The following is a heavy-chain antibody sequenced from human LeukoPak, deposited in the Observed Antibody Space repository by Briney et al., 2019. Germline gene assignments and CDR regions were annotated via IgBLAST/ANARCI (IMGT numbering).Heavy chain of an antibody. Sequence: GESLKISCKGSGYSFTSYWIGWVRQMPGKGLEWMGIIYPGDSDTRYSPSFQGQVTISADKSISTAYLQWSSLKASDTAVYYCARQPNGDYVQNYYYYMDVWGKGTTVTVSS. D-gene: IGHD4-17*01. CDR3: ARQPNGDYVQNYYYYMDV. CDR1: GYSFTSYW. J-gene: IGHJ6*03. V-gene: IGHV5-51*01. CDR2: IYPGDSDT.